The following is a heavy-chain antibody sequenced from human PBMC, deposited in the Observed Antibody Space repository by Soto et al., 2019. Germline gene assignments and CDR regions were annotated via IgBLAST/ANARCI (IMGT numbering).Heavy chain of an antibody. CDR3: ARQSHFGTFAFDI. D-gene: IGHD1-1*01. Sequence: SVKVSCKASGYSFTTYGVNWVRQAPGQGLEWMGGIIPIFGTANYAQKFQGRVTITADESTSTAYMELSSLRPEDTAVYYCARQSHFGTFAFDIWGQGTMVTVSS. J-gene: IGHJ3*02. CDR2: IIPIFGTA. CDR1: GYSFTTYG. V-gene: IGHV1-69*13.